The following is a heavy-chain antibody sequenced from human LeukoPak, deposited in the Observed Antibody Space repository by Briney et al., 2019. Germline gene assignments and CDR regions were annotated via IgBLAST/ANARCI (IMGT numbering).Heavy chain of an antibody. CDR2: ISSRSSYI. V-gene: IGHV3-21*01. CDR3: AKEGERWLQLSLSWFDP. J-gene: IGHJ5*02. Sequence: GGSLRLSCAASGFTFSSYSMNWVRQAPGKGLEWASSISSRSSYIDYADSLKGRFTISRDNAKNSLYLQMNSLRAEDTAVYYCAKEGERWLQLSLSWFDPWGQGTLVTVSS. CDR1: GFTFSSYS. D-gene: IGHD5-24*01.